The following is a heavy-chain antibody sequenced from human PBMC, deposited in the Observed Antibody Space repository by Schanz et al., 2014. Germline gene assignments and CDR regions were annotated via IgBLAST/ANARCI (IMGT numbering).Heavy chain of an antibody. CDR3: ATCSGGTCHAKPVLDN. D-gene: IGHD2-15*01. V-gene: IGHV1-69*09. J-gene: IGHJ4*02. CDR1: GGTFVTFF. CDR2: ISPLLGVA. Sequence: QVQLVQSGAEVKKPGSSVKVSCKPSGGTFVTFFFTWVRQAPGQGPQWMGRISPLLGVANYAQEFQGRLTITADTSTSTAYMELSSLRSEDTAGYYCATCSGGTCHAKPVLDNWGQGTLVTVSS.